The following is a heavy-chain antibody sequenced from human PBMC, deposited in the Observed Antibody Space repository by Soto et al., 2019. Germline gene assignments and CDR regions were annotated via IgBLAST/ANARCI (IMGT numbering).Heavy chain of an antibody. J-gene: IGHJ4*02. CDR3: VLLGVFDH. D-gene: IGHD2-8*01. CDR1: GYTFTSYN. CDR2: SSSNSGNS. Sequence: ASVKVSCKASGYTFTSYNINWVRQAPGQGLERMGGSSSNSGNSDHAQKLQGRVTITRDTSISTAYMELSSLRSDDTAVYYCVLLGVFDHWGQGTLVTVSS. V-gene: IGHV1-8*01.